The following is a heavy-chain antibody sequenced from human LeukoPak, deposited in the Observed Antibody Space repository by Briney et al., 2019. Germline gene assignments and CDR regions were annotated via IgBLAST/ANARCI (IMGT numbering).Heavy chain of an antibody. V-gene: IGHV4-30-2*01. Sequence: PSETLSLTCAVSGGSISSGGYSWSWIRQPPGKGLEWIGYIYHSGSTYYNPSLKSRVTISVDRSKNQFSLKLSSVTAADTAVYYCARAAGNGHVDYWGQGTLVTVSS. CDR3: ARAAGNGHVDY. CDR2: IYHSGST. D-gene: IGHD6-13*01. CDR1: GGSISSGGYS. J-gene: IGHJ4*02.